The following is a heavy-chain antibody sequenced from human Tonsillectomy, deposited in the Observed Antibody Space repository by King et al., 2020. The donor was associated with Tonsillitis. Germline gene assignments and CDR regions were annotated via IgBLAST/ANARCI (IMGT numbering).Heavy chain of an antibody. CDR3: ATNYSSSTYFDY. V-gene: IGHV4-59*01. CDR1: GDSISSYY. J-gene: IGHJ4*02. Sequence: QLQESGPGLVKPSETLSLTCTVSGDSISSYYWSWIRQPPGKGLEGIGYIYYSGSTNYNPSLKSPVTISVEPSKNQFSLKLTSVTAADTAVYYCATNYSSSTYFDYWGQGTLVTVSS. CDR2: IYYSGST. D-gene: IGHD6-6*01.